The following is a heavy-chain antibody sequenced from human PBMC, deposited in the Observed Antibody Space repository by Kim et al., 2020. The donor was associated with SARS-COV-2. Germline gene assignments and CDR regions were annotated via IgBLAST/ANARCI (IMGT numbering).Heavy chain of an antibody. V-gene: IGHV5-51*01. CDR1: GYSFTSYW. CDR3: ARLPGTTTVTTRYYYGMDV. D-gene: IGHD4-17*01. CDR2: IYPGDSDT. Sequence: GESLKISCKGSGYSFTSYWIGWVRQMPGKGLEWMGIIYPGDSDTRYSPSFQGQVTISADKSISTAYLQWSSLKASDTAMYYCARLPGTTTVTTRYYYGMDVWGQGTTVTVSS. J-gene: IGHJ6*02.